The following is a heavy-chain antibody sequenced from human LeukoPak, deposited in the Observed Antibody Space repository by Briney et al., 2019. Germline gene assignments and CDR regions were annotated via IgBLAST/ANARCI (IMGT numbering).Heavy chain of an antibody. CDR1: GFTVSSNY. CDR3: AKQDTGYRFDY. D-gene: IGHD3-9*01. CDR2: IYSGGST. J-gene: IGHJ4*02. V-gene: IGHV3-66*01. Sequence: GGSLRLSCAASGFTVSSNYMSWVRQAPGKGLEWVSVIYSGGSTYYADSVKGRFTISRDNSKNTLYLQMNSLRAEDTAVYYCAKQDTGYRFDYWGQGTLVTVSS.